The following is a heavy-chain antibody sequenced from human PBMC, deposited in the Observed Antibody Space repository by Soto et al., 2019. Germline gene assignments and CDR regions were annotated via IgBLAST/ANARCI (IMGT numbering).Heavy chain of an antibody. V-gene: IGHV3-11*06. CDR1: GFTFSDYY. CDR2: ISSSSSYT. Sequence: PVGSLRLSCAASGFTFSDYYMSWIRQAPGKGLEWLSYISSSSSYTNYADSVKGRFTISRDNAKNSLFLQMNSLRADDTAVYYCARDLSSSSTNYFDSWGQGTLVTVSS. CDR3: ARDLSSSSTNYFDS. J-gene: IGHJ4*02.